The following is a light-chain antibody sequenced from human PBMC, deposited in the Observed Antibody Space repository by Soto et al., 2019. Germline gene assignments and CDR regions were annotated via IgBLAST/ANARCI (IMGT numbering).Light chain of an antibody. J-gene: IGKJ1*01. Sequence: DVVMTQSPLSLPVTLGQPASISCRSSQSLVYSDKASNRDSGVPDRFSGSGSGTDFTLQINRVEAEDVGIYYCMQGTHWPPTFGRGTRVEI. V-gene: IGKV2-30*01. CDR3: MQGTHWPPT. CDR1: QSLVYSD.